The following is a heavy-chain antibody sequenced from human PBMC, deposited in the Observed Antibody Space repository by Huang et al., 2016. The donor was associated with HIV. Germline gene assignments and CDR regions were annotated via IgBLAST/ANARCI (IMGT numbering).Heavy chain of an antibody. V-gene: IGHV4-34*02. Sequence: QVQLQQWGAGLLKPSGVLSLKCAVYGGSLSDYYWTWIRQSPGKGLVWIGEVNHRGLSTYNPSRRSRVTMSVDMSKNQFSLNLTSLTVADTAVYYCARPRMTATSSDSTWSFFDSWGQGTLVIVSS. J-gene: IGHJ4*02. CDR1: GGSLSDYY. CDR3: ARPRMTATSSDSTWSFFDS. D-gene: IGHD2-21*02. CDR2: VNHRGLS.